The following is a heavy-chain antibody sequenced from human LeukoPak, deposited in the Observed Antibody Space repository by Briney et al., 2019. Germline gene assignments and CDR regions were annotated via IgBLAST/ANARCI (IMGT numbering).Heavy chain of an antibody. J-gene: IGHJ4*02. CDR2: IYYSGAT. CDR1: GGSISGSTYY. CDR3: ASRTYRV. D-gene: IGHD1-26*01. V-gene: IGHV4-39*01. Sequence: PLETLSLTCTVSGGSISGSTYYWGWIRQPPGKGLEWIGSIYYSGATYYNPSLKSRVTVSVDTSKNQFSLKLRSVTAADTAVYYCASRTYRVWGQGTLVTVSS.